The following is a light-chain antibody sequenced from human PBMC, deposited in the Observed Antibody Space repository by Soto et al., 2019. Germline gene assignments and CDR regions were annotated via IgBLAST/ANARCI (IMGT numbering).Light chain of an antibody. CDR1: SSDVGNYKY. CDR3: FSYKSSGTYV. V-gene: IGLV2-14*01. Sequence: QSALTQPASVSGSPGQSITISCTGTSSDVGNYKYVSWYQQHPGKAPKLMIYEVSNRPSGVSNRFSGSKSGNTASLTISGLQAEDATDYYCFSYKSSGTYVFGTGTNVX. J-gene: IGLJ1*01. CDR2: EVS.